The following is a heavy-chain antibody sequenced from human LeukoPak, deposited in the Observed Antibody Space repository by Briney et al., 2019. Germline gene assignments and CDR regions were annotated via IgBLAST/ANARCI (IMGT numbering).Heavy chain of an antibody. V-gene: IGHV3-21*01. J-gene: IGHJ4*02. CDR1: GFTFSSYS. Sequence: GGSLRLSCAASGFTFSSYSMNWVRQAPGKGLEWVSSISSSSSYIYYADSVKGRFTISRDNAKNSLYLQMNSLRAEDTAVYYCARDKYCGGDCQIDYWGQGTLVTVSS. CDR2: ISSSSSYI. CDR3: ARDKYCGGDCQIDY. D-gene: IGHD2-21*01.